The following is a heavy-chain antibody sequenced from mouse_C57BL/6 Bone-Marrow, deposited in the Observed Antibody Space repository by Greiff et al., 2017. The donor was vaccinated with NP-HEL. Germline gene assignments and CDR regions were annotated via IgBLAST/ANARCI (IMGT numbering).Heavy chain of an antibody. D-gene: IGHD3-3*01. J-gene: IGHJ2*01. CDR2: IHPNSGST. CDR1: GYTFTSYW. CDR3: ARAGDGGY. V-gene: IGHV1-64*01. Sequence: QVQLKESGAELVKPGASVKLSCKASGYTFTSYWMHWVKQRPGQGLEWIGMIHPNSGSTNYNEKFKSKATLTVDKSSSTAYMQLSSLTSEDSAVYYCARAGDGGYWGQGTTLTVSS.